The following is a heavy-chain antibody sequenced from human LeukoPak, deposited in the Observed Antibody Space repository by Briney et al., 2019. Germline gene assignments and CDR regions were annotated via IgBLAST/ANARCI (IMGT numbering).Heavy chain of an antibody. D-gene: IGHD1-14*01. CDR3: ARVTLKHAFDI. CDR2: IYTSGST. J-gene: IGHJ3*02. Sequence: PSQTLSLTCTVSGGSISSGTYCWSWIRQPAGKGLEWIGRIYTSGSTNYNPSLKSRVTISVDTSKNQFSLKLSSVTAADTAVYYCARVTLKHAFDIWGQGTMVTVSS. CDR1: GGSISSGTYC. V-gene: IGHV4-61*02.